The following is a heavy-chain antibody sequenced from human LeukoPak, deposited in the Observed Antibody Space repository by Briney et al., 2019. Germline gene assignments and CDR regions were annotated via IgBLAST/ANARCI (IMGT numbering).Heavy chain of an antibody. CDR1: GGSISNYY. CDR2: IYYSGST. Sequence: SETLSLTCTVSGGSISNYYWNWIRQPPGKGLELIGYIYYSGSTNYNPSLKSRVTISVDTSKNQFSLKLSSVTPADTAVYYCARGGYYGSGNDFRFDPWGQGTLVTVSS. CDR3: ARGGYYGSGNDFRFDP. V-gene: IGHV4-59*01. D-gene: IGHD3-10*01. J-gene: IGHJ5*02.